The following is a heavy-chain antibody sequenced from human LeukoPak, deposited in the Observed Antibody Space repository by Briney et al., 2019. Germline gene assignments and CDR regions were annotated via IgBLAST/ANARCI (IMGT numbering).Heavy chain of an antibody. CDR3: ARRYSSGWYGTANNWFDP. CDR2: IYPRDGST. J-gene: IGHJ5*02. Sequence: ASVKVSCKASGYTFTSNYIHWVRQAPGQGLEWMGMIYPRDGSTNYAQKLQGRVTMTTDTSTSTAYMELRSLRSDDTAVYYCARRYSSGWYGTANNWFDPWGQGTLVTVSS. V-gene: IGHV1-46*01. D-gene: IGHD6-19*01. CDR1: GYTFTSNY.